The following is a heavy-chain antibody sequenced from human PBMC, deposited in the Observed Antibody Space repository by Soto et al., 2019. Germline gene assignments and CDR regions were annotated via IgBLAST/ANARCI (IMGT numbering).Heavy chain of an antibody. CDR2: IWYDGSNK. Sequence: GGSLRLSCAASGFTFSSYGMHWVRQAPGKGLEWVAVIWYDGSNKYYADSVKGRFTISRDNSKNTLYLQMNSLRAEDTAVYYCARDPSTYYFAYWGQGTLVPVSS. J-gene: IGHJ4*02. CDR3: ARDPSTYYFAY. CDR1: GFTFSSYG. V-gene: IGHV3-33*01.